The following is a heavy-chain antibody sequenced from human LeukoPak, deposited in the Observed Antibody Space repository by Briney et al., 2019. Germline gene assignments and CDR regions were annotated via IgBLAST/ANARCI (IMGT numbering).Heavy chain of an antibody. D-gene: IGHD2-2*01. CDR1: GFTFSSYS. CDR3: ARGDNIVVVPAAYFTNYYYGMDV. V-gene: IGHV3-21*01. J-gene: IGHJ6*04. CDR2: ISSSSSYI. Sequence: PGGSLGLSCAASGFTFSSYSMNWVRQAPGKGLEWVSSISSSSSYIYYADSVKGRFTISRDNAKNSLYLQMNSLRAEDTAVYYCARGDNIVVVPAAYFTNYYYGMDVWGKGTTVTVSS.